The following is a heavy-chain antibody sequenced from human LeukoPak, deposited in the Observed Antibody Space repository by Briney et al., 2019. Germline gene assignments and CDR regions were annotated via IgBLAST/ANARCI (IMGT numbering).Heavy chain of an antibody. J-gene: IGHJ3*02. Sequence: PGGSLRLSCAASGLTFSSHWMHWVRQAPGKGLVWVSRITNDGSSTTYADSVKGRFTISRDNAKNSLYLQMNSLRAEDTAVYYCARDPYRFAFDIWGQGTVVLVSS. CDR3: ARDPYRFAFDI. V-gene: IGHV3-74*01. CDR1: GLTFSSHW. D-gene: IGHD1-26*01. CDR2: ITNDGSST.